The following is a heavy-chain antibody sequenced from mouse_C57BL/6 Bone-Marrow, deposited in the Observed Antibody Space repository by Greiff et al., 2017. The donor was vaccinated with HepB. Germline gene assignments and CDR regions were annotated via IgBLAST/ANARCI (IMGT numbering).Heavy chain of an antibody. J-gene: IGHJ2*01. CDR1: GYTFTSYW. D-gene: IGHD1-1*01. Sequence: VQLQQSGTVLARPGASVKMSCKTSGYTFTSYWMHWVKQRPGQGLEWIGAIYPGNSDTSYNQKFKGNAKLTAVTSASTAYMELSSLTNEDSAVYYCTIGSSYPFDYWGQGTTLTVSS. V-gene: IGHV1-5*01. CDR3: TIGSSYPFDY. CDR2: IYPGNSDT.